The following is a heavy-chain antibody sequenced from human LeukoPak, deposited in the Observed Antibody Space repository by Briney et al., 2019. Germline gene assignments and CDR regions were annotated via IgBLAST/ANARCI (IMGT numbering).Heavy chain of an antibody. J-gene: IGHJ5*02. Sequence: EASVKVSCKTSGYPFTKWEINWVRQAAGQGVEWLGWVNPDNGNTYYAQRLRGRVTMSRDTSTTTAYMELSGLRSNDTAVYFCATGPRNDPWGQGTLVTVSS. CDR1: GYPFTKWE. D-gene: IGHD1-14*01. V-gene: IGHV1-8*01. CDR2: VNPDNGNT. CDR3: ATGPRNDP.